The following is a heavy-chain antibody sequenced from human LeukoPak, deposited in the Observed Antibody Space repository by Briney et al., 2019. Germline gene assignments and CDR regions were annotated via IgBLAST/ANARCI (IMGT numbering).Heavy chain of an antibody. CDR2: IYYSGST. CDR1: GGSISSSSYY. J-gene: IGHJ4*02. CDR3: ARGGAYYDFWSGPDPFDY. V-gene: IGHV4-39*01. Sequence: PSETLSLTCTVSGGSISSSSYYWGWIRQPPGKGLEWIGSIYYSGSTYYNPPLKSRVTISVDTSKNQFSLKLSSVTAADTAVYYCARGGAYYDFWSGPDPFDYWGQGTLVTVSS. D-gene: IGHD3-3*01.